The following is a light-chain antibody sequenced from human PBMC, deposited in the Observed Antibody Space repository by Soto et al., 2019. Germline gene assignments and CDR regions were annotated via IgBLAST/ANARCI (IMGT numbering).Light chain of an antibody. CDR1: QGIGND. V-gene: IGKV1-17*01. J-gene: IGKJ4*01. CDR3: LQHNTSPLT. Sequence: DIQMTQSPSSLSASVGDRVTITCRASQGIGNDLGWYQQKPGKAPKRLIYAASSLQSGVSSRYSGSGSGTEFTLTISGLQSEDFATYYCLQHNTSPLTFVGGTRWISN. CDR2: AAS.